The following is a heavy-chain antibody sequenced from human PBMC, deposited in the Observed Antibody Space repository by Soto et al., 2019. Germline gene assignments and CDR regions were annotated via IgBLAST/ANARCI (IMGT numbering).Heavy chain of an antibody. V-gene: IGHV3-23*01. J-gene: IGHJ6*02. CDR1: GFTFNSHA. Sequence: EVQLLESGGGLVQPGGSLRLSCAASGFTFNSHAMSWVRQAPGMGLEWISTISASGGTTFYADSVKGRFTISRDKSKNTLYLQMNSLRPEDTAVYYCARGGGGYYYYGMDVWGQGTTVTVSS. CDR3: ARGGGGYYYYGMDV. CDR2: ISASGGTT. D-gene: IGHD2-15*01.